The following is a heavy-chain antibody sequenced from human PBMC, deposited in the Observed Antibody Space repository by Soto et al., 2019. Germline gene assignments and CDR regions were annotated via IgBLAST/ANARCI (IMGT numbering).Heavy chain of an antibody. J-gene: IGHJ5*02. CDR3: AGEGGRLNWFAP. V-gene: IGHV3-48*01. D-gene: IGHD1-26*01. CDR1: GLTFSSYS. CDR2: ISSSSSTI. Sequence: EVQLVESGGGLVQPGGSLRLSCAASGLTFSSYSMNWVRQAPGQGLEWVSYISSSSSTIYYTNSVKGRFTPSRDKAKNSLYLQMSSLRGADTAVYYCAGEGGRLNWFAPWGQGTRATVSS.